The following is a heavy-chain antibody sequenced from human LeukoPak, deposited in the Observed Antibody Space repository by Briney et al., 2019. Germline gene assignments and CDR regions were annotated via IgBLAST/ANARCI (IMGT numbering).Heavy chain of an antibody. CDR1: GGSISSYY. CDR3: ARAVYGGNFLGY. J-gene: IGHJ4*02. CDR2: IYYSGST. Sequence: SETLSLTCTVSGGSISSYYWSWIRQPPGKGLEWIGYIYYSGSTNYNPSLKSRVTISVDTSKNQFSLKLSSVTAADTAVYYCARAVYGGNFLGYWGREPWSPSPQ. V-gene: IGHV4-59*01. D-gene: IGHD4-23*01.